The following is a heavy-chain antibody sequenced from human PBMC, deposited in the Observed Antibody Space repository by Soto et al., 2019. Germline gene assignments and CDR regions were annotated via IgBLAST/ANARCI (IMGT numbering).Heavy chain of an antibody. D-gene: IGHD5-12*01. J-gene: IGHJ6*02. CDR3: AREGGFPQDLYYYGMDV. V-gene: IGHV3-30*04. CDR2: ISYDGKKR. CDR1: GLVFSSYG. Sequence: QVHLVESGGGVVQPGASLRLSCEASGLVFSSYGMHWVRQGPGKGLEWVATISYDGKKRFYTQSVQGRFTIYRDNSKHTVTLQMNSLRDEYTALYYCAREGGFPQDLYYYGMDVWGQGTTVTVSS.